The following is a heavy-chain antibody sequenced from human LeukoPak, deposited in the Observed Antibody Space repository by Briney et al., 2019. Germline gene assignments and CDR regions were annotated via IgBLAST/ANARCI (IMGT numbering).Heavy chain of an antibody. CDR1: GGSISSYY. CDR3: AGGPWGTVVTVRPFDL. J-gene: IGHJ2*01. V-gene: IGHV4-59*12. D-gene: IGHD4-23*01. Sequence: PSETLSLTCTVSGGSISSYYWSWIRQPPGKGLEWIGYLYYSGSTNYNPSLKSRVTISVDTSKNQFSLKLSSVTAADTAVYYCAGGPWGTVVTVRPFDLWGRGTLVTVSS. CDR2: LYYSGST.